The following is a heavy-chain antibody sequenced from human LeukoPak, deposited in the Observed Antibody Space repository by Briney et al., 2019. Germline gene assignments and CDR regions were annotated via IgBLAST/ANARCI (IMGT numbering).Heavy chain of an antibody. D-gene: IGHD4-23*01. J-gene: IGHJ4*02. V-gene: IGHV3-21*01. CDR3: ARVIGTGLTPFDY. CDR1: GFTFSSYS. CDR2: ISSSSSSYI. Sequence: GGSLRLSCAASGFTFSSYSMNWVRQAPGKGLEWVSSISSSSSSYIYYADSVKGRFTISRDNAKNSLYPQMNSLRAEDTAVYYCARVIGTGLTPFDYWGQGTLVTVSS.